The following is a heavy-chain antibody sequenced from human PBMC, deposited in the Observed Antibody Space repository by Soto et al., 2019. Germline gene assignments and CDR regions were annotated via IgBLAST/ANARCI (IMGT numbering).Heavy chain of an antibody. D-gene: IGHD6-13*01. V-gene: IGHV6-1*01. J-gene: IGHJ3*02. CDR1: GDSVSSNSAA. CDR2: TYYRSKWYN. CDR3: ARGPGYSISWYGAFDI. Sequence: SQTLSLTCVISGDSVSSNSAAWNWIRQSPSRGLEWLGRTYYRSKWYNDYAVSVKSRITINPDTSKNQFSLQLNSVTPEDTAVYYCARGPGYSISWYGAFDIWGQGTMVTVSS.